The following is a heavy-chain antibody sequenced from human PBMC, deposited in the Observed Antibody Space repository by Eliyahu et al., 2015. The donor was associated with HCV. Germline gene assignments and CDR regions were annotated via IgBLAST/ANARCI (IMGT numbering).Heavy chain of an antibody. Sequence: EVKKPGSSVKVSCKASGGTFSKYPISWVRQAPGQGLEWMGGIIPIFGTANYAEKFQGRVTITADESTSTAYMELSSLQYAGAAGYYCATSAADRTAMAKPFDYWGQGALVTVSS. D-gene: IGHD5-18*01. J-gene: IGHJ4*02. CDR3: ATSAADRTAMAKPFDY. V-gene: IGHV1-69*01. CDR2: IIPIFGTA. CDR1: GGTFSKYP.